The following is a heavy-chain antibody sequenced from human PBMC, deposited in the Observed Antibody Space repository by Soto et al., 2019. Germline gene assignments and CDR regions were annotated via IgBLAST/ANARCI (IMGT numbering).Heavy chain of an antibody. CDR1: GYSFTSYW. V-gene: IGHV5-51*01. J-gene: IGHJ6*03. D-gene: IGHD2-15*01. Sequence: GESLKISCKGSGYSFTSYWIGWVRQMPGKGLEWMGIIYPGDSDTRYSPSFQGQVTISADKSISTAYLQWSSLKASDTAMYYCARHFMRIDDYYYYYYMDVWGKGTTVTVSS. CDR2: IYPGDSDT. CDR3: ARHFMRIDDYYYYYYMDV.